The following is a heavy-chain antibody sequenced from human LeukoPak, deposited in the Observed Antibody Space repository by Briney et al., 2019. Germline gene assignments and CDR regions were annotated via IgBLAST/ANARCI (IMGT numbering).Heavy chain of an antibody. D-gene: IGHD6-6*01. Sequence: TGGSLRLSCAASRFTLSSYWMSWVRQAPGKGLEWVANINQDGSEKSYVDSVKGRFTISRDNAKNSLFLQMNSLRAEDTAVYYCARINSSSSPHFDYWGQGTLVTVSS. CDR1: RFTLSSYW. V-gene: IGHV3-7*01. J-gene: IGHJ4*02. CDR2: INQDGSEK. CDR3: ARINSSSSPHFDY.